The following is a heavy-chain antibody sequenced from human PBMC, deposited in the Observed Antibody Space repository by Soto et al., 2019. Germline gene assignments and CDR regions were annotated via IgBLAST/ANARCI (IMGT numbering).Heavy chain of an antibody. CDR2: ISGSGGST. D-gene: IGHD3-22*01. CDR1: GFTFSSYA. CDR3: AKDYAESYYYDSSGYYYFDY. Sequence: EVQQLESGGGLVQPGGSLRLSCAASGFTFSSYAMSWVRQAPGKGLERVSAISGSGGSTYYADSVKGRFTISRDNSKNTLYLQMNTLRAEDTAVYYCAKDYAESYYYDSSGYYYFDYWGQGTLVTVSS. J-gene: IGHJ4*02. V-gene: IGHV3-23*01.